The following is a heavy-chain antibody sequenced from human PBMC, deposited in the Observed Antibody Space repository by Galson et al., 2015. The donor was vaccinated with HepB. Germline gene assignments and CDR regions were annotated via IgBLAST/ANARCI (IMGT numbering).Heavy chain of an antibody. CDR3: ARGGYNYGYD. V-gene: IGHV4-59*01. CDR1: NGPISSYF. Sequence: QVQLQESGPGLVKPSETLSLTCSVSNGPISSYFWSWIRQSPGKGLEWIGYIYSSGSTDYNPSLKSRVTMSLDSSKNQVSLRLNSVAAADTAMYYCARGGYNYGYDWGQGTLVTVSS. J-gene: IGHJ4*02. CDR2: IYSSGST. D-gene: IGHD5-18*01.